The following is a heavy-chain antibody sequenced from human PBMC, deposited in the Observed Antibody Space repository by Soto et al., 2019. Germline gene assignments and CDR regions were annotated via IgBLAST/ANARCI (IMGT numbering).Heavy chain of an antibody. Sequence: GGSLRLSCTSSGFNFVGSAMHWVRQASGKGLEWVGRIRSKANSYATAYAASVKGRFTISRDDSKNTAYLQMNSLKTEDTAVYYCTTRITGSSSSPSTDAFDIWGQGTMVTVSS. CDR1: GFNFVGSA. V-gene: IGHV3-73*01. CDR2: IRSKANSYAT. D-gene: IGHD6-6*01. J-gene: IGHJ3*02. CDR3: TTRITGSSSSPSTDAFDI.